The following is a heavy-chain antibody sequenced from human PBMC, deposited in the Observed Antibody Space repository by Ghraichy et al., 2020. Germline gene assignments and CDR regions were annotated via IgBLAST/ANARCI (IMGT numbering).Heavy chain of an antibody. CDR2: TSYDGTES. V-gene: IGHV3-30*04. Sequence: SCAASGFRFSTFRMHWVRQSPGKGLEWLAVTSYDGTESHYADSVKGRFTISRDNSKNTLYLEMNSLRNEDTAVYYCARDLAVYTVKGQDYWGQGTRVTVSS. CDR3: ARDLAVYTVKGQDY. CDR1: GFRFSTFR. J-gene: IGHJ4*02. D-gene: IGHD4-17*01.